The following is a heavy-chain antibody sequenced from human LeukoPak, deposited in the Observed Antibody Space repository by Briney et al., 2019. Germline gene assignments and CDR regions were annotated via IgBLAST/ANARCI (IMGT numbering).Heavy chain of an antibody. V-gene: IGHV4-59*01. J-gene: IGHJ6*02. CDR1: GGSISSYS. CDR3: ARDDSSSWSPGGYYGMDV. D-gene: IGHD6-13*01. Sequence: KSSETLSLTCTVYGGSISSYSWSWTRQPPGKGLEWIGYIYYSGSTNYNPSLKSRVTISVDTSKNQFSLKLSSVTAADTAAYYCARDDSSSWSPGGYYGMDVWGQGTTVTVSS. CDR2: IYYSGST.